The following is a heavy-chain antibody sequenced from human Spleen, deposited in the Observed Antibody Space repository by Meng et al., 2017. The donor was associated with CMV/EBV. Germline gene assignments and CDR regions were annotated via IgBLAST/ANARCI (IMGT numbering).Heavy chain of an antibody. J-gene: IGHJ4*02. D-gene: IGHD5-24*01. CDR2: TYIGGST. CDR3: ASIEGSVTDDNNSDY. Sequence: GESLKISCAASGLSVSSNYISWVRQAPGKGLEGVSVTYIGGSTFYANSVRRRFTVSRDNDKNTVYLQMNNLRVEDTAVYYCASIEGSVTDDNNSDYWGQGTLVTVSS. CDR1: GLSVSSNY. V-gene: IGHV3-53*01.